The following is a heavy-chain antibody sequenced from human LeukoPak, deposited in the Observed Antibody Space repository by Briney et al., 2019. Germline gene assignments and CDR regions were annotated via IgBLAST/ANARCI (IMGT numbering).Heavy chain of an antibody. CDR1: GGSISSGGYY. D-gene: IGHD2-2*01. Sequence: PSETLSLTCTASGGSISSGGYYWSWIRQHPGKGLEWIGYIYYSGSTYYNPSLKSRVTISVDTSKNQFSLKLSSVTAADTAVYYCARDRDVVVPAARALYYYYGMDVWGQGTTVTVSS. V-gene: IGHV4-31*03. CDR2: IYYSGST. J-gene: IGHJ6*02. CDR3: ARDRDVVVPAARALYYYYGMDV.